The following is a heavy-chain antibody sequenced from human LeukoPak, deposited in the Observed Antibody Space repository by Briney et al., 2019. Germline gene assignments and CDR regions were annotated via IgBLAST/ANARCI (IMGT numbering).Heavy chain of an antibody. J-gene: IGHJ2*01. Sequence: SETLSLTCTVSGYSISSGYYWGWIRQPPGKGLEWIGSIYYSGSTYYNPSLTSRVTISVDTSKNQFSLKLSSVTAADTAVYYCARPWLRDDWYFDLWGRGTLVTVSS. CDR2: IYYSGST. V-gene: IGHV4-38-2*02. CDR1: GYSISSGYY. D-gene: IGHD5-12*01. CDR3: ARPWLRDDWYFDL.